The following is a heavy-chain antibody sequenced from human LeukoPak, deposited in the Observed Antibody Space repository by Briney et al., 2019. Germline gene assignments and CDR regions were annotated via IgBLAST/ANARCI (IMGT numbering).Heavy chain of an antibody. D-gene: IGHD6-13*01. CDR2: ISSDGVST. CDR3: VKEAAFYDH. CDR1: GFTFSRYA. J-gene: IGHJ4*02. Sequence: GGSLRLSCSASGFTFSRYAMHWVRQAPGKGLEYVSAISSDGVSTYYGASVKGRFTISRDNSKNTLYLQMSSLRVEDTALYYCVKEAAFYDHWGPGTLVTVSS. V-gene: IGHV3-64D*06.